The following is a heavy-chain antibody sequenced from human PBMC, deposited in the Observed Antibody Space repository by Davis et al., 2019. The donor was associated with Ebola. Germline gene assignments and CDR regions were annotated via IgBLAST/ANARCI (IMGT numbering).Heavy chain of an antibody. CDR2: IRSKANSYAT. V-gene: IGHV3-73*01. J-gene: IGHJ6*02. Sequence: GESLKISCAASGFTFSGSAMHWVRQASGKGLEWVGRIRSKANSYATAYAASVKGRFTISRDDSKNTAYLQMNSLRAEDTAVYYCAKGPPYAMVQGKPRGYYYYGMDVWGQGTTVTVSS. D-gene: IGHD3-10*01. CDR1: GFTFSGSA. CDR3: AKGPPYAMVQGKPRGYYYYGMDV.